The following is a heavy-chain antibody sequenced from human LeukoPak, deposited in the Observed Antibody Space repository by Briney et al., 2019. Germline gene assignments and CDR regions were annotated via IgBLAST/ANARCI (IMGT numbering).Heavy chain of an antibody. V-gene: IGHV3-9*03. CDR2: ISWNSGSI. J-gene: IGHJ6*03. CDR3: AKDKGRYYYYYMDV. CDR1: GFTFDDYA. Sequence: GGSLRLSCAASGFTFDDYAMHWVRQAPGKGLEWVSGISWNSGSIGYADSVKGRFTISRDNAKNSLYLQMNSLRAEDMALYYCAKDKGRYYYYYMDVWDKGTTVTVSS.